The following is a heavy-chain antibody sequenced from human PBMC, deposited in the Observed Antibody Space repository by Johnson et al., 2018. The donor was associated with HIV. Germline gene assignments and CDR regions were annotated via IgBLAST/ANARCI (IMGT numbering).Heavy chain of an antibody. J-gene: IGHJ3*02. CDR1: GFTFSSFW. CDR2: IKSKTDGGTT. Sequence: VQLVESGGGLVQPGESLRLSCAASGFTFSSFWMTWVRQAPGKGLEWVGRIKSKTDGGTTDYAAPVKGRFTISRDDSKNTLYLQMNSLRAEDTAVYYCASPYSYGLDDAFDIWGQGTMVTVSS. CDR3: ASPYSYGLDDAFDI. D-gene: IGHD5-18*01. V-gene: IGHV3-15*01.